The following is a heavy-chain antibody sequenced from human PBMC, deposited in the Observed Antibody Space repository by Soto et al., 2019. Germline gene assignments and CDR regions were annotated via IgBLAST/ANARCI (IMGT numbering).Heavy chain of an antibody. V-gene: IGHV3-30*14. CDR2: ISYDGSNK. Sequence: GGSLRLSCAASGFTFSSYAMHWVRQAPGKGLEWVAVISYDGSNKYYADSVKGRFTISRDNSKNTLYLQMNSLRAEDTAVYYCARDREIITMVRGVIRAGAFDIWGQGTMVTVSS. D-gene: IGHD3-10*01. CDR3: ARDREIITMVRGVIRAGAFDI. CDR1: GFTFSSYA. J-gene: IGHJ3*02.